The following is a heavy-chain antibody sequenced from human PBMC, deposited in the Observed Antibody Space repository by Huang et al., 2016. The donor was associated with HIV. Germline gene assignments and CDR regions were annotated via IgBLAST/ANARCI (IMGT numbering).Heavy chain of an antibody. Sequence: QITLKESGPTLVKPTQTLTLTCTFSGFSLTTSGVGVGWIRQPPGQALEWLALIYWNEDNTYSPSRKSRLTITQDTNNNQAVLIVTNMDSVDTATYFCAYTNYYDTSGSPFGFWGQGTLVTVSS. CDR2: IYWNEDN. CDR3: AYTNYYDTSGSPFGF. D-gene: IGHD3-22*01. J-gene: IGHJ4*02. V-gene: IGHV2-5*01. CDR1: GFSLTTSGVG.